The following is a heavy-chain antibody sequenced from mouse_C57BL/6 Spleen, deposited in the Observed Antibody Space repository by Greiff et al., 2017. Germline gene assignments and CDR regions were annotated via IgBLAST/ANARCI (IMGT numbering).Heavy chain of an antibody. D-gene: IGHD1-1*01. CDR1: GYTFTSYW. CDR3: AIRNTTIVSTFDY. J-gene: IGHJ2*01. Sequence: QVQLQQPGAELVKPGASVKVSCKASGYTFTSYWMHWVKQRPGQGLEWIGRIHPYDSDTNYNQKFKGKDTLTVDKSSSTAYMQLSSLTSEDSAVXDCAIRNTTIVSTFDYWGQGTTLTVSS. CDR2: IHPYDSDT. V-gene: IGHV1-74*01.